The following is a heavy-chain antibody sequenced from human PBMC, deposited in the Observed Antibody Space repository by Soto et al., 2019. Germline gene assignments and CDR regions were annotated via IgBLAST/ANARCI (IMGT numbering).Heavy chain of an antibody. CDR2: IIPIFGTA. CDR3: AKSKERYSEGTAEDY. D-gene: IGHD3-9*01. CDR1: GGTFSSYA. V-gene: IGHV1-69*12. J-gene: IGHJ4*02. Sequence: QVQLVQSGAEVKKPWSSGKVSCKASGGTFSSYAISWVRQAPGQGLEWMGGIIPIFGTANYAQKFQGRVTITADESTSTAYMELSSLRSEDTAVYYCAKSKERYSEGTAEDYWGQGTLVTVSS.